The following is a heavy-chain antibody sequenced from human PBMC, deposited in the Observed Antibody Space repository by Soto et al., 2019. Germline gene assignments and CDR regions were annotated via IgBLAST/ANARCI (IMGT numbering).Heavy chain of an antibody. CDR2: ISYDGSNK. J-gene: IGHJ6*02. CDR1: GFTFSSYG. V-gene: IGHV3-30*03. D-gene: IGHD2-2*01. CDR3: AILKVGFCSTTSCDGMDV. Sequence: QVQLVESGGGVVQPGRSLRLSCAASGFTFSSYGMHWVRQAPGKGLEWVAVISYDGSNKYYADSVKGRFTISRDNSKNTXYLQMNSLRAEDTAVYYCAILKVGFCSTTSCDGMDVWGQGTTVTVSS.